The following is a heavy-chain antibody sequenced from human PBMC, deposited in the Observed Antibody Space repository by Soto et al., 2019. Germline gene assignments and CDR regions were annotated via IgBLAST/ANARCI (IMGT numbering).Heavy chain of an antibody. CDR1: GFTFSSYA. D-gene: IGHD2-15*01. CDR2: ISYDGSNK. V-gene: IGHV3-30-3*01. J-gene: IGHJ4*02. CDR3: ARARPYCSGGSCYSGGSDY. Sequence: QVQLVESGGGVVQPGRSLRLSCAASGFTFSSYAMHWVRQAPGKGLEWVAGISYDGSNKYYADSVKGRFTISRDNSKNTLYLQMNSLRAEDTAVYYCARARPYCSGGSCYSGGSDYWGQGTLVTVSS.